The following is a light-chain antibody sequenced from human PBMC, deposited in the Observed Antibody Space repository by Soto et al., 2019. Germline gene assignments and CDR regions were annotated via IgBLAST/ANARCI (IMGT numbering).Light chain of an antibody. CDR1: SSDIGRYDY. Sequence: QSALTQPASVSGSPGQSITISCTGTSSDIGRYDYISWYQQHPGKAPKLMIYDVTNRPSGIGDRFSGSKSGNTASLTISGLQAEDEADYYCSSFTSTSTPVVFGGGTKVPS. CDR3: SSFTSTSTPVV. CDR2: DVT. V-gene: IGLV2-14*01. J-gene: IGLJ2*01.